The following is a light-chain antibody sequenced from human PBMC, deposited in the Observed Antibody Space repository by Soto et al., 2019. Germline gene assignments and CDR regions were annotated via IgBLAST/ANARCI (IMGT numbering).Light chain of an antibody. J-gene: IGLJ3*02. CDR2: DVN. Sequence: QSVLTQPASVSGSPGQSITISCTGNSFDVGGYYHVSWYQQHPGKAPKLVIYDVNNRPSGVSNRFSGSKSGITASLTISGLQAEDEADYYCSSYTSSNTLMFGGGTQLTVL. CDR3: SSYTSSNTLM. V-gene: IGLV2-14*03. CDR1: SFDVGGYYH.